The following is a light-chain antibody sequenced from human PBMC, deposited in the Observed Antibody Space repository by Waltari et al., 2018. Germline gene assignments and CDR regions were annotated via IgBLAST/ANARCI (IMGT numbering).Light chain of an antibody. Sequence: DIQITQSPSSLSASVGDRVTVTYRASQSINKYLNWYQQKPGKAPKLLIYAASTLESGVPSRFSGSGSGTEFTLTISSLQPEDFATYYCHQTNRNPRTFGQGTKVEIK. J-gene: IGKJ1*01. CDR1: QSINKY. CDR2: AAS. CDR3: HQTNRNPRT. V-gene: IGKV1-39*01.